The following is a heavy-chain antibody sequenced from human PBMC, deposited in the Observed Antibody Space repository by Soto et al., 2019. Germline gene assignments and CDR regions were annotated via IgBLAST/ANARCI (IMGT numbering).Heavy chain of an antibody. J-gene: IGHJ4*02. D-gene: IGHD4-4*01. Sequence: QVQQQESGPGLVKPSETLSLTCTVSDASIRGYYWSWIRQPPGKGLEWIGYFHYSGISNYNSSLKSRVTMSLETSKNQFSLKLSSVSAADTVIYYCARGASNWQYFDYWGQGALVTVSS. CDR2: FHYSGIS. CDR3: ARGASNWQYFDY. CDR1: DASIRGYY. V-gene: IGHV4-59*01.